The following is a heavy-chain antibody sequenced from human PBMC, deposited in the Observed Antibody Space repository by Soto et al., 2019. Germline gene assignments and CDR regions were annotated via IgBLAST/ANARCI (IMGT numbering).Heavy chain of an antibody. CDR2: ISGSGDST. J-gene: IGHJ4*02. CDR3: ARRGPGTYFDY. D-gene: IGHD6-13*01. V-gene: IGHV3-23*01. Sequence: PGGSLRLSCAASGFTFSSYAMRWIRQAPGKGLEWVSAISGSGDSTYYTDSVKGRFTISRDNSKNTLYLQMNSLRAEDTAVYYCARRGPGTYFDYWGQGTLVTVSS. CDR1: GFTFSSYA.